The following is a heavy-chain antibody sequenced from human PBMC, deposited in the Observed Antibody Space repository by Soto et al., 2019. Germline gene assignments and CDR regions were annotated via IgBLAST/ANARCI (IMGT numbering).Heavy chain of an antibody. CDR2: IYHSGST. CDR3: ARVGSSGWSPDY. D-gene: IGHD6-19*01. Sequence: SETLSLTCAVSGGSISSGGYSWSWIRQPPGKGLEWIGYIYHSGSTYYNPSLKSRVTISVDRSKNQFSLSLSSVTAADTAVYYCARVGSSGWSPDYWGQGTLVTVSS. J-gene: IGHJ4*02. CDR1: GGSISSGGYS. V-gene: IGHV4-30-2*01.